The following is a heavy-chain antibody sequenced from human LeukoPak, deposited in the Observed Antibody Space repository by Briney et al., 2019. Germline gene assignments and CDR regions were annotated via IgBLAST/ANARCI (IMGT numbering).Heavy chain of an antibody. CDR3: ARLEGYGNYGMDV. CDR2: IHAGNGNT. D-gene: IGHD5-18*01. J-gene: IGHJ6*02. CDR1: GYTFISYA. Sequence: ASVKVSCKASGYTFISYAIHWVRQAPGQRLEWMGWIHAGNGNTKYSQKFQGRVTITRDTSASTAFMELSSLRPEDTAVYYCARLEGYGNYGMDVWGQGTTVTISS. V-gene: IGHV1-3*01.